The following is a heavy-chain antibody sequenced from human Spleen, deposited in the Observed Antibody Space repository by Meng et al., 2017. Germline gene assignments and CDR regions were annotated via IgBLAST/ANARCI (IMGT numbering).Heavy chain of an antibody. CDR1: GGSISTSGYY. Sequence: QPQLQESGPGLVRPAEAPPLTCSVSGGSISTSGYYWGWIRQPPGKGLEWIGSIGHSGFTYYTPSLKSRVTVSIDTSRNQFSLWLTSVTAADTAVYYCVRSSAWVRTGFDPWGQGTLVTVSS. V-gene: IGHV4-39*01. CDR2: IGHSGFT. J-gene: IGHJ5*02. CDR3: VRSSAWVRTGFDP. D-gene: IGHD6-19*01.